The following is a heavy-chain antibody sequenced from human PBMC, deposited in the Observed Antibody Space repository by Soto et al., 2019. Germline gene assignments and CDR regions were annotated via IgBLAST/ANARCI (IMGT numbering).Heavy chain of an antibody. D-gene: IGHD3-3*01. J-gene: IGHJ3*02. CDR1: GFTFSSYS. CDR2: ISSSSSYI. Sequence: GGSLRLSCAASGFTFSSYSMNWVRQAPGKGLEWVSSISSSSSYICYADSVKGRFTISRDNAKNSLYLQMNSLRAEDTAVYYCARDPNYDFWSGPPPSNAFDIWGQGTMVTVSS. V-gene: IGHV3-21*01. CDR3: ARDPNYDFWSGPPPSNAFDI.